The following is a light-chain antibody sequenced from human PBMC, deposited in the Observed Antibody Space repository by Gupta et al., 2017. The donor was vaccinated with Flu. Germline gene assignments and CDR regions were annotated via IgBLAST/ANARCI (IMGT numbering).Light chain of an antibody. CDR3: QQYDNWPPIT. J-gene: IGKJ5*01. CDR2: GAA. V-gene: IGKV3-15*01. CDR1: QSVNSN. Sequence: ATRSVSPGERATLSCRASQSVNSNLAWYQQKPGQAPRLLFYGAATRATGIPARFSGRGSGTEFTPTISSLQSEDVAIYYCQQYDNWPPITFGQGTRLEIK.